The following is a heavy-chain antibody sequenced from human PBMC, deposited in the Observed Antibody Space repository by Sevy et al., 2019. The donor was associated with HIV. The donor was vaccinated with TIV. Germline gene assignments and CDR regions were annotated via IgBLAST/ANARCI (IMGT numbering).Heavy chain of an antibody. CDR2: IYYNGHI. CDR1: GGSITSLY. V-gene: IGHV4-59*08. CDR3: AGENAWGRGYS. D-gene: IGHD1-26*01. Sequence: SETLSLTCTVSGGSITSLYWNWIRQPPGKGLEWMANIYYNGHINYNPSLKSRGTLSLDTSNNQFSLRLSSVTAADTAMYYCAGENAWGRGYSWGQGTLVTVSS. J-gene: IGHJ4*02.